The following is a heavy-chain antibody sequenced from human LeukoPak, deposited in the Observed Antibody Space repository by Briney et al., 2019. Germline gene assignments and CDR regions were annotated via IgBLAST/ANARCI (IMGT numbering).Heavy chain of an antibody. CDR3: ARDAQYCSNGVCENWFDP. CDR1: GGSFSNYY. V-gene: IGHV4-34*01. Sequence: PETLSLTCAVYGGSFSNYYWSWIRQPPGKGLEWIGEINHGGSTNYNPSLESRVTISVDRSKNQFSLKLSSVTAADTAVYYCARDAQYCSNGVCENWFDPWGQGTLVTVSS. J-gene: IGHJ5*02. D-gene: IGHD2-8*01. CDR2: INHGGST.